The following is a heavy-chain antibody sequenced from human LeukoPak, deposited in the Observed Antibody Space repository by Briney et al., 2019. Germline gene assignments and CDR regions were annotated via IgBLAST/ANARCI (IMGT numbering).Heavy chain of an antibody. V-gene: IGHV3-66*01. CDR2: IHSGGTT. D-gene: IGHD6-13*01. CDR3: AAAPPRLPLGFDY. Sequence: GRSLRLSCAASGFTVSNSYISWVRQAPGKGLEWVSVIHSGGTTYYADSVKGRFTISRDNSKNTLYLQMNSLRAEDTAVYYCAAAPPRLPLGFDYWAREPWSPSPQ. J-gene: IGHJ4*02. CDR1: GFTVSNSY.